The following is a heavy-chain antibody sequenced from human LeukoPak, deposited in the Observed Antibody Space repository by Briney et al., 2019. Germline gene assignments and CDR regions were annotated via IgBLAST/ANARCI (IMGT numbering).Heavy chain of an antibody. V-gene: IGHV3-23*01. Sequence: SGGSLRLSCAASGFTVSSNYMSWVRQAPGKGLEWVSAISGSGGSTYYADSVKGRFTISRDNSKNTLYLQMNSLRAEDTAVYYCAKAPTGGYSSGYYNYWGQGTLVTVSS. J-gene: IGHJ4*02. CDR1: GFTVSSNY. CDR2: ISGSGGST. CDR3: AKAPTGGYSSGYYNY. D-gene: IGHD3-22*01.